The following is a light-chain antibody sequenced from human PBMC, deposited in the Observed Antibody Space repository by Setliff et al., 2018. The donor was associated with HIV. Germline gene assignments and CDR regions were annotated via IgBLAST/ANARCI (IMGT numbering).Light chain of an antibody. CDR2: EVT. J-gene: IGLJ1*01. V-gene: IGLV2-8*01. Sequence: QSVLTQPPSASGSPGQSVTISCTGTTSDVGAYNYVSWYQQHPGKAPKLIIYEVTKRPSGVPDRFSGSKSCNTASLTVSGLQAEDEADYYCSSHGAIGVFGTGTKVTVL. CDR1: TSDVGAYNY. CDR3: SSHGAIGV.